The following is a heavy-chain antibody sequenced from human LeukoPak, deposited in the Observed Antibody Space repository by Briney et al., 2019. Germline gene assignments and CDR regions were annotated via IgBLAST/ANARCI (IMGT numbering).Heavy chain of an antibody. CDR1: GGSISSYY. CDR2: IYYSGST. V-gene: IGHV4-59*12. J-gene: IGHJ4*02. Sequence: SETLSLTCTVSGGSISSYYWSWIRQPPGKGLEWIGYIYYSGSTNYNPSLKSRVTISVDTSKNQFSLKLSSVTAADTAVYYCARDGSLYDFWSGYYLDYWGQGTLVTVSS. CDR3: ARDGSLYDFWSGYYLDY. D-gene: IGHD3-3*01.